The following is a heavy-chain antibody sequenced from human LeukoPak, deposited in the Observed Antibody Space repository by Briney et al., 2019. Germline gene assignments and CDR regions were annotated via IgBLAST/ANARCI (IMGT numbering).Heavy chain of an antibody. D-gene: IGHD3-9*01. CDR1: GGSISSYY. CDR3: ARGPGWSGGILTGYYLALFDY. J-gene: IGHJ4*02. V-gene: IGHV4-59*01. Sequence: EPSETLSLTCTVSGGSISSYYWSWIRQPPGKGLEWIGYIYYSGSTNYNPSLKSRVTISVDTSKNQFSLKLSSVTAADTAVYYCARGPGWSGGILTGYYLALFDYWGRGTLVTVSS. CDR2: IYYSGST.